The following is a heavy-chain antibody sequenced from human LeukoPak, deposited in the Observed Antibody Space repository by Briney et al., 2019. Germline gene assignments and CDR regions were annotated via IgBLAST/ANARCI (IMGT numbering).Heavy chain of an antibody. Sequence: QPGRSLRLSCAASGFTFDDYAMHWVRQAPGKGLEWVSGISWNSGSIGYADSVKGRFTISRDNAKNSLYLQMNSLRAEDTALYYCAKDISGYYDSSGYYYGGFDSAFDIWGQGTMVTVSS. CDR3: AKDISGYYDSSGYYYGGFDSAFDI. V-gene: IGHV3-9*01. CDR1: GFTFDDYA. J-gene: IGHJ3*02. D-gene: IGHD3-22*01. CDR2: ISWNSGSI.